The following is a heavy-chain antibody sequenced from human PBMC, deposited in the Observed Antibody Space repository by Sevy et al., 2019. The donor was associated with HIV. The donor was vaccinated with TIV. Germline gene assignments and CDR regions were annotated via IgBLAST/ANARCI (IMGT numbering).Heavy chain of an antibody. D-gene: IGHD6-6*01. CDR2: ISGSGGST. Sequence: GGSLRLSCAASGFTFSSYAMSWVRQAPGKGLEWVSAISGSGGSTYYVDSVKGRFTISRDNSKKTLYLQMNSLRAEDTAVYYCAKGHEYGSSPDAFDIWGQGTMVTVSS. J-gene: IGHJ3*02. V-gene: IGHV3-23*01. CDR1: GFTFSSYA. CDR3: AKGHEYGSSPDAFDI.